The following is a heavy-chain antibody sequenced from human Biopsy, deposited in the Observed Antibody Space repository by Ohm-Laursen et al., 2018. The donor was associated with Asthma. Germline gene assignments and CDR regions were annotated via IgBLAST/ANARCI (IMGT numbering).Heavy chain of an antibody. J-gene: IGHJ3*02. CDR1: GFSFSNFA. D-gene: IGHD1-1*01. Sequence: SLKISCKASGFSFSNFAIHWVRQAPGKGLEWVGVISKDASTQDYADSVKGRFTMARDNSKNTLDLQMNSLREEDTAVYYCVRDGTDDAFDIWGQGTVVSVSS. CDR2: ISKDASTQ. CDR3: VRDGTDDAFDI. V-gene: IGHV3-30*01.